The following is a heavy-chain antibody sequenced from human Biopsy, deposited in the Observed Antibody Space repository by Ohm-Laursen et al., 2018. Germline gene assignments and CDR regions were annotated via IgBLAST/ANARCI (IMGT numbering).Heavy chain of an antibody. CDR3: AGIVLGPTNDAFDI. J-gene: IGHJ3*02. D-gene: IGHD1-26*01. Sequence: GTLSLTWAVSAASVSGGTFYWGRVRQPPGKGLEWNGYMYNRGGTNYSPSLKSRVTILLDTSKNQFSLKLSSVTAADTAVYYCAGIVLGPTNDAFDIWGQGTMVTVS. CDR1: AASVSGGTFY. CDR2: MYNRGGT. V-gene: IGHV4-61*01.